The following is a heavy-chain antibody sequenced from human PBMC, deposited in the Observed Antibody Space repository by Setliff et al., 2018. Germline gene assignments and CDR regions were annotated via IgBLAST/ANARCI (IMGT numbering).Heavy chain of an antibody. Sequence: SETLSLTCTVSGYSISSGYYWGWIRQPPGKGLEWIGSIYHSGGTYYNPSLKILVTISVDTSKNQFSLKLSSVTAADTAVYYCARGGGYGSGGSFHNAPFDYWGQGMLVTVSS. CDR3: ARGGGYGSGGSFHNAPFDY. CDR2: IYHSGGT. J-gene: IGHJ4*02. V-gene: IGHV4-38-2*02. CDR1: GYSISSGYY. D-gene: IGHD3-10*01.